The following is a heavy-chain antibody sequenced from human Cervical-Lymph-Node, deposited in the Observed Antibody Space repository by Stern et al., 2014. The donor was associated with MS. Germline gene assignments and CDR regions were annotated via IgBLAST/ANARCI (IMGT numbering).Heavy chain of an antibody. CDR3: ARTSYYSDSGTWVGWFDP. V-gene: IGHV2-26*01. CDR2: IFLNDEK. Sequence: EESGPVLAKPTETLTLTCTVSGFSLNNPTMGVSWIRQPPGKALEWLAHIFLNDEKSYSTSLKSRLTISKDISKSQVVLTMSNMDPVDTATYSCARTSYYSDSGTWVGWFDPWGQGTLVTVSS. D-gene: IGHD3-10*01. J-gene: IGHJ5*02. CDR1: GFSLNNPTMG.